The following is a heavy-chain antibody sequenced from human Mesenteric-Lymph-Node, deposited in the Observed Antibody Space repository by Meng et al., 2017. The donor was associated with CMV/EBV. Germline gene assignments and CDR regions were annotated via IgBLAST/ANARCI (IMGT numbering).Heavy chain of an antibody. V-gene: IGHV3-23*01. Sequence: GGSLRLSCAASGFTFNIFAMSWVRQAPGKGLEWVSSISGSGDNTYYADSVKGRFTISRDNSKNTLYLQMNSLRAEDTAVYSCAKGRHGYCSSTRCLSPDYWGQGTLVTVSS. J-gene: IGHJ4*02. CDR3: AKGRHGYCSSTRCLSPDY. CDR1: GFTFNIFA. D-gene: IGHD2-2*01. CDR2: ISGSGDNT.